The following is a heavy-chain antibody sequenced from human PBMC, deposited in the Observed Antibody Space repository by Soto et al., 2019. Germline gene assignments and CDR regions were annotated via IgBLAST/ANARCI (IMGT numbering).Heavy chain of an antibody. CDR1: GYTFTSYA. Sequence: GASVKVSCKASGYTFTSYAMHWVRQAPGQRLEWMGWINAGNGNTKYSQEFQGRVTITRDTSASTAYMELSSLRSEDTAAYYCARDSYSSSPEIAYWGQGTLVTVSS. CDR2: INAGNGNT. CDR3: ARDSYSSSPEIAY. D-gene: IGHD6-6*01. V-gene: IGHV1-3*01. J-gene: IGHJ4*02.